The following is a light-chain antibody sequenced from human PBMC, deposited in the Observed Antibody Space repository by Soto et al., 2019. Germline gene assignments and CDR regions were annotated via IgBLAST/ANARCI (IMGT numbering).Light chain of an antibody. V-gene: IGKV1-5*01. Sequence: DIQMTQSPSTLPASVGDRVTITCRASQSISNWLAWYQQKPGTAPKVLIYHASNLQSGVPSRLSGSGAGTEFPLTISSLQADDFATDYCKQYNSESFGQGTKVEIK. CDR3: KQYNSES. CDR1: QSISNW. CDR2: HAS. J-gene: IGKJ1*01.